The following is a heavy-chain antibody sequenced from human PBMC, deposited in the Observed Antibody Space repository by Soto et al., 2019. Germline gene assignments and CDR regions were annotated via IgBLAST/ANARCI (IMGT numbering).Heavy chain of an antibody. D-gene: IGHD2-21*01. J-gene: IGHJ6*02. CDR1: GGSISSSGYY. CDR2: IYYSGTT. V-gene: IGHV4-39*01. CDR3: ARHLRRGPIVKCMDV. Sequence: QLQLQESGPGLVTPSETLSLTCTVSGGSISSSGYYWGWTRQPPGKGLEWIGSIYYSGTTYYDPSLKSRVTMSVDTSKNQFSLKLSSMTAADTAVYYCARHLRRGPIVKCMDVWGQGTTVTVSS.